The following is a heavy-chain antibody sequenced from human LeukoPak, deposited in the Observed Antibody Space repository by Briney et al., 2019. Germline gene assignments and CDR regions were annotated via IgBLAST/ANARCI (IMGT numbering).Heavy chain of an antibody. V-gene: IGHV1-18*01. J-gene: IGHJ4*02. CDR3: ARGGIYYYGSGSYYNPPFDY. CDR2: ISASNGNT. CDR1: GYTFTSYG. Sequence: GASVKFSCKASGYTFTSYGISWVRQAPGQGLEWMGWISASNGNTNYAQKLQGRVTMTTDTSTSTAYMELRSLRSDDTAVYYCARGGIYYYGSGSYYNPPFDYWGQGTLVTVSS. D-gene: IGHD3-10*01.